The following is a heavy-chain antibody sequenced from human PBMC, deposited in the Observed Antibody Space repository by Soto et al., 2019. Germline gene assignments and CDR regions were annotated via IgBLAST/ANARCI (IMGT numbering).Heavy chain of an antibody. CDR1: GGSISSSSYY. Sequence: SETLSLTCTVSGGSISSSSYYWGWIRQPPGKALEWIGSIYYSGSTYYNPSLKSRVTISVDTSKNQFSLKLSSVTAADTAVYYCARTYYDFWSGSGYWFDPWGQGTLVTVSS. J-gene: IGHJ5*02. V-gene: IGHV4-39*01. CDR2: IYYSGST. CDR3: ARTYYDFWSGSGYWFDP. D-gene: IGHD3-3*01.